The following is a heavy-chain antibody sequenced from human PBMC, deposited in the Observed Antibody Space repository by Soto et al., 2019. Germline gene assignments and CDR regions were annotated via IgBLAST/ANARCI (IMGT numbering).Heavy chain of an antibody. Sequence: GGSLRLSCAASGFTFSSHSMNWVRQAPGKGLEWVSSISSSSSYIYYADSVKGRFTISRDNAKNSLYLQMNSLRAEDTAVYYCASLGYKANAFDIWGHGTMVTVSS. CDR1: GFTFSSHS. CDR2: ISSSSSYI. V-gene: IGHV3-21*01. D-gene: IGHD5-12*01. CDR3: ASLGYKANAFDI. J-gene: IGHJ3*02.